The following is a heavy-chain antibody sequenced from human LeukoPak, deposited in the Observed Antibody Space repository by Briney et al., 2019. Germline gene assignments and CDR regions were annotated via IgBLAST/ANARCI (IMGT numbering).Heavy chain of an antibody. J-gene: IGHJ4*02. D-gene: IGHD2-15*01. CDR1: GSCFTSYW. CDR3: ARRGCCSGGSCCSAEFDY. Sequence: GESLKISCKGSGSCFTSYWIGWVRHMPGKGLEWMGIIYPGDSDTRYSPSFQGQVTISADKSISTAYLQWSSLKASDTAMYYWARRGCCSGGSCCSAEFDYWGQGTLVTVSS. CDR2: IYPGDSDT. V-gene: IGHV5-51*01.